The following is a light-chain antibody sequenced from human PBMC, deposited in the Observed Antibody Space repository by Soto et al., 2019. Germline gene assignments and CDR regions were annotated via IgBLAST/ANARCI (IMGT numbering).Light chain of an antibody. V-gene: IGKV3-15*01. CDR2: GAS. J-gene: IGKJ2*01. CDR3: QQYNNWPPYT. Sequence: EIVMTQSPATLSVSPGERATLSCRASQSISRNLAWYQQKHGQAPRLLIYGASARATGIPARFTGSGSGTEFTLTISSLQSEDFAVYYCQQYNNWPPYTFGQGTKLEIK. CDR1: QSISRN.